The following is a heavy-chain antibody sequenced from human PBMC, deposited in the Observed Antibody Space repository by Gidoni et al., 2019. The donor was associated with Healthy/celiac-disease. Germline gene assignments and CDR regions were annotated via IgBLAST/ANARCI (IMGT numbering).Heavy chain of an antibody. V-gene: IGHV1-58*01. Sequence: QMQLVQSGPEVKKPGTSVKVSCKASGFTFTSSAVQWVRQARGQRLEWIGWIVVGSGNTNYAQKFQERVTITRDMSTSTAYMELSSLRSEDTAVYYCAADPDGYSNYVNWGQGTLVTVSS. J-gene: IGHJ4*02. CDR2: IVVGSGNT. D-gene: IGHD4-4*01. CDR3: AADPDGYSNYVN. CDR1: GFTFTSSA.